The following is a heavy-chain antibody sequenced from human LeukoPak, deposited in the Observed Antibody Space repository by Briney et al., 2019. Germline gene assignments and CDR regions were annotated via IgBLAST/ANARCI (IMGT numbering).Heavy chain of an antibody. V-gene: IGHV4-39*07. CDR3: ARNYYDGSGYFY. D-gene: IGHD3-22*01. J-gene: IGHJ4*02. Sequence: SETLSLTCTVSGGSISSTSYYWLWIRQPPGKGLEWIGSNYYSGSTNYNTSLKSRVTISVDTSKNQFSLKVTPVTAADTAVYYCARNYYDGSGYFYWGQGTLVTVSS. CDR1: GGSISSTSYY. CDR2: NYYSGST.